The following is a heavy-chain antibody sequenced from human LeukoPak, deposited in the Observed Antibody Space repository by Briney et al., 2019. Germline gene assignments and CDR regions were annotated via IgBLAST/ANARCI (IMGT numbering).Heavy chain of an antibody. CDR2: NWNGGST. J-gene: IGHJ4*02. CDR3: THRGTVVTTGY. V-gene: IGHV3-20*04. CDR1: GFIFDDYG. D-gene: IGHD4-23*01. Sequence: PGGSLRLSCAASGFIFDDYGMTWVRQAPGKGLEWVSGNWNGGSTGYGDSVKGRFTISRDNVKNSLYLQMNSLKTEDTAVYYCTHRGTVVTTGYWGQGTLVTVSS.